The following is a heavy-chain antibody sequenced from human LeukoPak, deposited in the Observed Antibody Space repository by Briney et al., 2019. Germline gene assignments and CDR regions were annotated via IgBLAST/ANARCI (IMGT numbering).Heavy chain of an antibody. V-gene: IGHV3-53*04. J-gene: IGHJ6*02. CDR3: ARVQQPHLNHYYYYGMDV. CDR1: GFTVSSNY. Sequence: GGSLRLSCAASGFTVSSNYMSWVRQAPGKGLEWVSVIYSGGSTYYADSVKGRFTISRHNSKNTLYLQMNSLRAEDTAVYYCARVQQPHLNHYYYYGMDVWGQGPRSPSP. D-gene: IGHD6-13*01. CDR2: IYSGGST.